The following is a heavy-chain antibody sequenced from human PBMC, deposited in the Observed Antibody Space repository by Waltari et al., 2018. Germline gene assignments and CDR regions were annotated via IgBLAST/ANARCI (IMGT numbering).Heavy chain of an antibody. J-gene: IGHJ1*01. CDR1: GYTFTSYA. V-gene: IGHV1-3*01. CDR2: INAGNGNT. CDR3: AREWGMEYSSGWYGYFQH. Sequence: QVQLVQSGAEVKKPGASVKVSCKASGYTFTSYAMHWVRQAPGQRLEWMGWINAGNGNTKYSQKFQGRVTITRDTSASTAYMELSSLRSEDTAVYYCAREWGMEYSSGWYGYFQHWGQGTLVTVSS. D-gene: IGHD6-19*01.